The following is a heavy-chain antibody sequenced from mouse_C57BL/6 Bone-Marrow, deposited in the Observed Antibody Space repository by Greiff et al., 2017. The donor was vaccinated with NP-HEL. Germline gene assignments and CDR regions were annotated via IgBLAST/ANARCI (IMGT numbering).Heavy chain of an antibody. CDR2: IRLKSDNYAT. J-gene: IGHJ3*01. Sequence: EVKLVESGGGLVQPGGSMKLSCVASGFTFSNYWMNWVRQSPEKGLEWVAQIRLKSDNYATHYAESVKGRFTISRDDSKSSVYLQMNNLRAEDTGIYYCTGMGQAWFAYWGQGTLVTVSA. V-gene: IGHV6-3*01. CDR3: TGMGQAWFAY. D-gene: IGHD3-3*01. CDR1: GFTFSNYW.